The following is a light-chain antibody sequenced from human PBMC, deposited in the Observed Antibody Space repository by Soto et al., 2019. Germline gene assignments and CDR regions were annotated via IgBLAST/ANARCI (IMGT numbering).Light chain of an antibody. Sequence: DIQMTQSPSTLSASIGDRVTITCRASQTINNWLAWYQQKPGKAPNLLVYHASNLETCVPSRFSGSAFGTEFTLTISSLQPDDFATYYCKHYNSYPWTFGQGTKVEIK. J-gene: IGKJ1*01. V-gene: IGKV1-5*01. CDR2: HAS. CDR1: QTINNW. CDR3: KHYNSYPWT.